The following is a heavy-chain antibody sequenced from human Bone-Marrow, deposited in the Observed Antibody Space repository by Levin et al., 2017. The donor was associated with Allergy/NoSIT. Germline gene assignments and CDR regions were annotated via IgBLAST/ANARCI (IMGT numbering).Heavy chain of an antibody. J-gene: IGHJ6*02. D-gene: IGHD6-13*01. CDR3: AKRIAAAGTNAFDV. Sequence: GGSLRLSCATSGFTSASYAMNWVRQAPGKGLQWVSSISGSGNNTYYADSVKGRFTVSRDNSKNTLYLQMNTLRADDTAIYYCAKRIAAAGTNAFDVWGRGTTVTVSS. CDR2: ISGSGNNT. V-gene: IGHV3-23*01. CDR1: GFTSASYA.